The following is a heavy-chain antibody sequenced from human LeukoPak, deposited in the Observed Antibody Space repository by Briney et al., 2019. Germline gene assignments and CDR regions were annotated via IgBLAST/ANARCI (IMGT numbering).Heavy chain of an antibody. D-gene: IGHD6-13*01. J-gene: IGHJ5*02. CDR3: ARGPGIAAAGTWSPFDP. CDR2: IYYSGST. V-gene: IGHV4-31*03. CDR1: GGSISSGGYY. Sequence: PSETLSLTCTVSGGSISSGGYYWSWIRQHPGKGLEWIGYIYYSGSTYYNPSLKSRVTISVDTSKNQFSLKLSSVTAADTAVYYCARGPGIAAAGTWSPFDPWGQGTLVTVSS.